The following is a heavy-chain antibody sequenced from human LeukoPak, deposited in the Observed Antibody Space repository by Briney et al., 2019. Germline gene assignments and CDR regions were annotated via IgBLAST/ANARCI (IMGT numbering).Heavy chain of an antibody. CDR3: ARDLGYFDY. Sequence: GGSLRLSCAASGFTFSSYAMHWVRQAPGKGLEWVAVISYDGSNKYHADSVKGRFTISRDNSKNTLYLQMNSLRAEDTAVYYCARDLGYFDYWGQGTLVTVSS. CDR1: GFTFSSYA. J-gene: IGHJ4*02. CDR2: ISYDGSNK. V-gene: IGHV3-30*04.